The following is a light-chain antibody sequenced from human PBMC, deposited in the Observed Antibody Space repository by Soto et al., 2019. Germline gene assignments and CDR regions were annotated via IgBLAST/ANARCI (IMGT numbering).Light chain of an antibody. Sequence: QSVLTQPASVSGSPGQSISISCTGTSSDVGSYNPVSWYQQHPGKAPKLMIYEGSKRPSGVSNRFSGSKSGNTASLTISGLQAKDEADYYCCSYAGSSTYVVFGGGTKLTVL. CDR2: EGS. CDR3: CSYAGSSTYVV. V-gene: IGLV2-23*01. CDR1: SSDVGSYNP. J-gene: IGLJ2*01.